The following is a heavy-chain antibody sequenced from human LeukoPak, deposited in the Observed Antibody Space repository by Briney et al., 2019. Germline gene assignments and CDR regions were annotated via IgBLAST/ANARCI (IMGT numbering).Heavy chain of an antibody. CDR1: GFTFTNSW. Sequence: GGSLRLSCAASGFTFTNSWMAWVRQAPGKGLEWVVNIKQDGSTKHYADSLKGRFTISRDNPKNSLYLQMNNLRADDTAVYYWTIDIDGSLDYWGQGILVTVAS. V-gene: IGHV3-7*01. J-gene: IGHJ4*02. CDR3: TIDIDGSLDY. D-gene: IGHD1-26*01. CDR2: IKQDGSTK.